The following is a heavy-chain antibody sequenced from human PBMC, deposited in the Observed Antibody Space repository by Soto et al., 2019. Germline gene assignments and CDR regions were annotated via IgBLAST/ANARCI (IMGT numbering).Heavy chain of an antibody. CDR3: ARASSRWSFDL. J-gene: IGHJ2*01. V-gene: IGHV4-4*02. CDR1: SGSISSINW. Sequence: QVQLQESGPGLVKPSGTLSLTCTVSSGSISSINWWSWIRQPPGKGLEWIGEIYHTGTSNYNPSLRSRATMSVDKSRNQMSLTRTSVTAADTAVYFCARASSRWSFDLWGRGTLVAVSS. CDR2: IYHTGTS. D-gene: IGHD3-3*01.